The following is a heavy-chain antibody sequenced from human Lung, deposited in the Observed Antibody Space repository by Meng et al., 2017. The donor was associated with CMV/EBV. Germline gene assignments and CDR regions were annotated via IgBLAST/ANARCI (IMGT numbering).Heavy chain of an antibody. CDR2: IRPILGRA. CDR1: GGSLS. D-gene: IGHD3/OR15-3a*01. Sequence: SXXVSXKASGGSLSISWVRQAPGQGLEWVGGIRPILGRANYAQKFQGRVTISADKFTTTAYMELSSLRSEDTAVYYSARWIFGLAVGNFGLDVWGQGTTVTVSS. J-gene: IGHJ6*02. CDR3: ARWIFGLAVGNFGLDV. V-gene: IGHV1-69*10.